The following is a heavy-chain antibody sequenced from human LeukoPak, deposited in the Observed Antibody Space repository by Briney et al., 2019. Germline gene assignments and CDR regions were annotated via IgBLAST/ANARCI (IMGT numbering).Heavy chain of an antibody. V-gene: IGHV4-31*03. D-gene: IGHD5-18*01. CDR2: IHNSGST. Sequence: PSETLSLTCTVSGGSISSGGHYWSWIRQHPGKGLEWIGYIHNSGSTNYNPSLRSRVTISGDTSKNQFSLNVNSVTAADAAVYYCARGKTGGYSYGYANYYYGMDVWGQGTTVTVSS. J-gene: IGHJ6*02. CDR1: GGSISSGGHY. CDR3: ARGKTGGYSYGYANYYYGMDV.